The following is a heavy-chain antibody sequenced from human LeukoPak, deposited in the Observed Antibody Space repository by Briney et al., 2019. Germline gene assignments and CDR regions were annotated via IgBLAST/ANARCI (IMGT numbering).Heavy chain of an antibody. Sequence: PGGSLRLSCAASGFTFSSYGMHWVRQPPGKGLEWVSGISWNSGTIDYADSVRGRFTISSDNAKNSLYLQMDSLRVEDTAFYYCAKDNRRHYTSGPNPDSLHWGQGALVTVSS. CDR3: AKDNRRHYTSGPNPDSLH. CDR1: GFTFSSYG. V-gene: IGHV3-9*01. D-gene: IGHD6-19*01. J-gene: IGHJ4*02. CDR2: ISWNSGTI.